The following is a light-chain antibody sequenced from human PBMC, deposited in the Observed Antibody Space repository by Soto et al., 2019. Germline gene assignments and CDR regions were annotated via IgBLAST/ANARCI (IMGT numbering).Light chain of an antibody. V-gene: IGLV2-11*01. J-gene: IGLJ3*02. CDR1: SSDVGGYNF. CDR2: DVS. CDR3: CSNAGSYTWV. Sequence: SVLTQPRSVSGSPGQSVTISCSGSSSDVGGYNFVSWYQQHPGKAPKLMIYDVSKRPSGVPGRFSGSKSGNTASLTISGLQAEDEADYYCCSNAGSYTWVFGGGTQLTVL.